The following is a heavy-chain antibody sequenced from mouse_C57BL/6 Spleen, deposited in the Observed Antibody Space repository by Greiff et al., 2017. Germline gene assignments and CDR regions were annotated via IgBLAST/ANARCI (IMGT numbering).Heavy chain of an antibody. J-gene: IGHJ3*01. CDR1: GYTFTDYY. CDR2: INPNNGGT. CDR3: ARGHYYGSSPAWFAY. Sequence: EVQLQQSGPELVKPGASVKISCKASGYTFTDYYMNWVKQSHGKSLEWMGDINPNNGGTSYNQKFKGKATLTVDKSSRTAYRELRSLTSEDSAVYCCARGHYYGSSPAWFAYWGQGTLVTVSA. V-gene: IGHV1-26*01. D-gene: IGHD1-1*01.